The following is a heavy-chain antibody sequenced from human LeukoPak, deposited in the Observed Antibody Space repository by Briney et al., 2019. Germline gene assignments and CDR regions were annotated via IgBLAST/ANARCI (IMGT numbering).Heavy chain of an antibody. J-gene: IGHJ6*02. V-gene: IGHV1-69*13. Sequence: ASVKVSCKASGGTFSSYAISWVRQAPGQGLEWMGGIIPIFGTANYAQKFQGRVTITADESTSTAYMELSSLRSEDTAVYYCASDLGTPDYYDSSSSHYGMDVWGQGTTVTVSS. CDR3: ASDLGTPDYYDSSSSHYGMDV. D-gene: IGHD3-22*01. CDR1: GGTFSSYA. CDR2: IIPIFGTA.